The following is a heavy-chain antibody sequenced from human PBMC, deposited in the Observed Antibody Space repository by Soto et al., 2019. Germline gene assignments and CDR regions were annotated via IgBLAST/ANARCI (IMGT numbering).Heavy chain of an antibody. Sequence: QVQLQESGPGLVKPSETLSLTCSVSGGSISNYYWNWIRQPPGKGLEWIGYIYSSGSTNYNPSLKSRVTISRDTSKNQCSLKLTSVTAADTAVYYCARRGDWGSDEFDYWGQGTLVTVSS. CDR1: GGSISNYY. D-gene: IGHD7-27*01. CDR2: IYSSGST. CDR3: ARRGDWGSDEFDY. J-gene: IGHJ4*02. V-gene: IGHV4-59*08.